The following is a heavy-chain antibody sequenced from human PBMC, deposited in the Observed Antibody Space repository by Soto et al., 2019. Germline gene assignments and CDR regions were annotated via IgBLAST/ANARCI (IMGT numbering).Heavy chain of an antibody. Sequence: GGSLRLSCAASGFTFSIYGMHWVRQAPGKGLEWVAVISYDGSNKYYADSVKGRFTISRDNSKNTLYLQMNSLRAEDTAVYYCAKGGYCSSTSCYVDYWGQGTLVTVSS. CDR2: ISYDGSNK. J-gene: IGHJ4*02. CDR1: GFTFSIYG. D-gene: IGHD2-2*01. CDR3: AKGGYCSSTSCYVDY. V-gene: IGHV3-30*18.